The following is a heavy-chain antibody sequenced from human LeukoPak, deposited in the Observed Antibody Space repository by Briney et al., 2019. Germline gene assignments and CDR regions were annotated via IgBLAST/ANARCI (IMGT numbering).Heavy chain of an antibody. CDR1: GYTFTSYG. Sequence: ASVKVSCKASGYTFTSYGISWVRQAPGQGLEWMGWITAYNGNTNYPQKLQGRVTMTTDTSTSTAYMELRSLRSDDTAIYYCARKMNYYDNSCLLLGYPFDYRGQGTLVTVSS. V-gene: IGHV1-18*04. CDR3: ARKMNYYDNSCLLLGYPFDY. J-gene: IGHJ4*02. D-gene: IGHD3-22*01. CDR2: ITAYNGNT.